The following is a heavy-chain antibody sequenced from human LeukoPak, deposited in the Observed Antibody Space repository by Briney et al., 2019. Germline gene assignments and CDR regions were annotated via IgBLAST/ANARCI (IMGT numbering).Heavy chain of an antibody. V-gene: IGHV4-61*02. J-gene: IGHJ4*02. D-gene: IGHD2-21*02. CDR2: IYTSGST. Sequence: PSETLSLTCTVSGGSISSGSYYWSWIRQPAGKGLEWIGRIYTSGSTNYNPSLKSRVTISVDTSKNQFSLKLSSVTAADTAVYYCARTDKYCGGDCYSWNYFDYWGQGTLVTVSS. CDR1: GGSISSGSYY. CDR3: ARTDKYCGGDCYSWNYFDY.